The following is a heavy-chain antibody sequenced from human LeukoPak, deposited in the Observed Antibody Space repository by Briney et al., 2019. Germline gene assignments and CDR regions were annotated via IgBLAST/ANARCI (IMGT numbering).Heavy chain of an antibody. J-gene: IGHJ4*02. D-gene: IGHD6-6*01. CDR3: ARDDGGRHTSSLDY. V-gene: IGHV3-48*03. CDR2: MSSSGDTI. Sequence: GGSLRLSCVASGFTFTIYEMHWVRQAPGKGLGWVSYMSSSGDTIYYADSVKGRFTISRDNAKNSLYLQMDSLRVEDTAVYYCARDDGGRHTSSLDYWGQGTLVAVSS. CDR1: GFTFTIYE.